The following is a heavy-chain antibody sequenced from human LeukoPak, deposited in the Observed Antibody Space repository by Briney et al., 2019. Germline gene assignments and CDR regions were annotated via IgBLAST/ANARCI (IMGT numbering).Heavy chain of an antibody. CDR1: GFTFSSYS. D-gene: IGHD2-2*01. CDR2: FSTSSGTI. CDR3: ARDSTYAFDI. Sequence: GGSLRLSCAASGFTFSSYSMNWVRQAPGKGLEWISYFSTSSGTISYADSVKGRFTISRDNAKNSLYLQMNSLRAEDTAVYYCARDSTYAFDIWGQGTMVTVSS. V-gene: IGHV3-48*01. J-gene: IGHJ3*02.